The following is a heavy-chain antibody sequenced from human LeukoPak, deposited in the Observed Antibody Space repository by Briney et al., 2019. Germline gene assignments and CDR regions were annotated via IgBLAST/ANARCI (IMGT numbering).Heavy chain of an antibody. V-gene: IGHV4-59*01. D-gene: IGHD3-9*01. CDR3: AKSGRYDTLTGYYIDY. CDR2: IHHSGSS. Sequence: SETLSLTCAVSGGYISSYYWSWIRPPPGKGLEWIGYIHHSGSSHYHPSLTSRVTISIDTSKNQFSLKLSSVSAADTAVYYCAKSGRYDTLTGYYIDYWGQGALVTVSS. CDR1: GGYISSYY. J-gene: IGHJ4*02.